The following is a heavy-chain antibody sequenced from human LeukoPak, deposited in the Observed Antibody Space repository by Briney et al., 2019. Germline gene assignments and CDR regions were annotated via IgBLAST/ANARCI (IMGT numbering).Heavy chain of an antibody. Sequence: GESLKISCKGSGYSFTTYWISWVRQMPGKGLEWMGRIDPSDSYTNYSPSFQGHVTISADKSINTAYLQWSSLKASDTAMYYCARGNYYDSGHYYHWYFGLWGRGTLVTVSS. J-gene: IGHJ2*01. CDR2: IDPSDSYT. D-gene: IGHD3-22*01. CDR1: GYSFTTYW. V-gene: IGHV5-10-1*01. CDR3: ARGNYYDSGHYYHWYFGL.